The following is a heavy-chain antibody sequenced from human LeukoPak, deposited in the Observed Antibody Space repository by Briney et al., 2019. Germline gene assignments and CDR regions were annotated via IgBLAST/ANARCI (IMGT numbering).Heavy chain of an antibody. Sequence: SETLSLTCAVYGGSFSGYYWSWVRQPPEKGLEWIGEINHDGSTTYNPSLKSRVSISVETSRSQFSLKLSSVAAADTAMYYCAGIWLGNNAFDIWARGTMVTISS. V-gene: IGHV4-34*01. CDR2: INHDGST. D-gene: IGHD3-10*01. CDR1: GGSFSGYY. CDR3: AGIWLGNNAFDI. J-gene: IGHJ3*02.